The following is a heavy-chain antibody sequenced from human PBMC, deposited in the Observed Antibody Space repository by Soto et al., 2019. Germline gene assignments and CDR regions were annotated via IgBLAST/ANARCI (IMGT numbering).Heavy chain of an antibody. J-gene: IGHJ4*02. CDR1: GYTFTSYY. V-gene: IGHV1-46*01. CDR2: INPSGGST. Sequence: ASVKVSCKASGYTFTSYYMHWVRQAPGQGLEWMGIINPSGGSTSYAQKFQGRFTISRDNSKNTLYLQMNSLRAEDTAIYYCAKDQSNSNPLYYFDFWGPGTLVTVSS. D-gene: IGHD3-22*01. CDR3: AKDQSNSNPLYYFDF.